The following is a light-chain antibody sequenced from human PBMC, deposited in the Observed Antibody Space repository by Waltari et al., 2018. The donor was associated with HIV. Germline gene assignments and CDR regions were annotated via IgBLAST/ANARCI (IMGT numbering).Light chain of an antibody. CDR1: QGISRY. Sequence: DIQLTQSPFFLSASAGDRVTITCRASQGISRYLAWYQQKPGKAPNRLIYAASALQSGVPSWCSGSLSGTEFTLTVSSLQPEDFATYYSQQLNILPLTFGGRAKVESK. CDR3: QQLNILPLT. V-gene: IGKV1-9*01. J-gene: IGKJ4*01. CDR2: AAS.